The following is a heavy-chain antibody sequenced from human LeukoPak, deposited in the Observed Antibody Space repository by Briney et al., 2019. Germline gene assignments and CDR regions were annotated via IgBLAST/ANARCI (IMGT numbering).Heavy chain of an antibody. CDR3: ARGPLSYYGSGSNGMDV. CDR1: GFTVSTNY. V-gene: IGHV3-66*02. Sequence: GGSLRPSSTATGFTVSTNYMNWVRQAPRKGLEWVSVIYSGGSTYYADSVKGRFTISRDNSKNTLYLQMNSLRAEDTAVYCCARGPLSYYGSGSNGMDVWGQGTTVTVSS. CDR2: IYSGGST. J-gene: IGHJ6*02. D-gene: IGHD3-10*01.